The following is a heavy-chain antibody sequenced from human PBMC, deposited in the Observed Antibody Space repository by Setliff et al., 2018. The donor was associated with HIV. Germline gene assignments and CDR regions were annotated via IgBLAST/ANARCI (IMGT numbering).Heavy chain of an antibody. CDR3: ARQSTVAAAGFDF. J-gene: IGHJ4*02. CDR1: GYSINSGHY. V-gene: IGHV4-38-2*01. CDR2: INRSGSA. D-gene: IGHD6-13*01. Sequence: SETLSLTCAVSGYSINSGHYWGWIRQSPGKGLEWIGEINRSGSANYNRSLKSRVTMSVDTSKRQFSLKLDSVTAADTAIYYCARQSTVAAAGFDFWGQGTLVTVSS.